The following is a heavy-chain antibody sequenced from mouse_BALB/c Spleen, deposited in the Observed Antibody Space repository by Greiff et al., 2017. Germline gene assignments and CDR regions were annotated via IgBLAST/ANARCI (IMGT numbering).Heavy chain of an antibody. J-gene: IGHJ4*01. Sequence: QVHVKQSGAELVKPGASVKLSCKTSGYTFTSYWIQWVKQRPGQGLGWIGEIFPGTGTTYYNEKFKGKATLTIDTSSSTAYMQLSSLTSEDSAVYFCARSYGKEDYAMDYWGQGTSVTVSS. CDR1: GYTFTSYW. D-gene: IGHD2-1*01. CDR2: IFPGTGTT. V-gene: IGHV1S132*01. CDR3: ARSYGKEDYAMDY.